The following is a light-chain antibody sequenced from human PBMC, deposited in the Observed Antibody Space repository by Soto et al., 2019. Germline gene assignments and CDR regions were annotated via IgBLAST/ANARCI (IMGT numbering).Light chain of an antibody. J-gene: IGLJ2*01. V-gene: IGLV2-14*01. Sequence: QSALTQPASVSGSPGQSITISCTGTSSDVGLYNYVSWTNTTQAKAPKLMIYDVSDRPSGVSNRFSGSKSGNTASLTISGLQAEDEGDYYCSSYTSTSTVKFGGGTKLTVL. CDR1: SSDVGLYNY. CDR3: SSYTSTSTVK. CDR2: DVS.